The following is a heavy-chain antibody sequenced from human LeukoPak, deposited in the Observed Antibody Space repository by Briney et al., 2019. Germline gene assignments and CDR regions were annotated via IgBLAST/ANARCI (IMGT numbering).Heavy chain of an antibody. CDR2: ISSSGSTI. D-gene: IGHD3-22*01. J-gene: IGHJ4*02. CDR1: GFTFSDYY. Sequence: GGSLRLSCAASGFTFSDYYMSWIRQAPGKGLEWVSYISSSGSTIYYADSVKGRFTISRDNAKNSLYLQMNSLRAEDTAVYYCARDHDSGGYPPYYFDYWGQGTLVTVSS. CDR3: ARDHDSGGYPPYYFDY. V-gene: IGHV3-11*01.